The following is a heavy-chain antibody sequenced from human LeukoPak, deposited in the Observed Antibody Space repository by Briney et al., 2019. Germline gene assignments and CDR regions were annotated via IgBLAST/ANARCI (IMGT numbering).Heavy chain of an antibody. CDR1: GYTFTSYG. D-gene: IGHD4-17*01. J-gene: IGHJ4*02. CDR2: ISAYNGNT. CDR3: ARSLGSLYGDYPVDY. V-gene: IGHV1-18*01. Sequence: GASVKVSFKASGYTFTSYGISWVRQAPGQGLEWMGWISAYNGNTNYAQKLQGRVTMTTDTSTSTAYMELRSLRSDDTAVYYCARSLGSLYGDYPVDYWGQGTLVTVSS.